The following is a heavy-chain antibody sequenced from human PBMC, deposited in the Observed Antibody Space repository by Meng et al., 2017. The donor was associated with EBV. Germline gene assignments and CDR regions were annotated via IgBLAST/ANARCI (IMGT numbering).Heavy chain of an antibody. D-gene: IGHD3-10*01. V-gene: IGHV1-69*01. J-gene: IGHJ4*02. Sequence: QVQVVQSGGEVKKPGASVTVACKPPGGTFTSDAISWVRQAPGQGLEWMGGLIPMSGAPNYVQKFQGRITITADESTSTHYMDLSSLRSEDTAVYYCASESGRGYTPDYWGQGTLVTVSS. CDR1: GGTFTSDA. CDR3: ASESGRGYTPDY. CDR2: LIPMSGAP.